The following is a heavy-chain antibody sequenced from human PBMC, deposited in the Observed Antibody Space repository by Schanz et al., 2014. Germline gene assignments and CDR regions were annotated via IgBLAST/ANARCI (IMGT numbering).Heavy chain of an antibody. CDR1: EFSFSSFG. CDR2: ITRQGTT. J-gene: IGHJ4*02. V-gene: IGHV3-23*04. Sequence: EVQLVESGGGLVQPRGSLRLSCAASEFSFSSFGMNWVRQAPGRGLEWVSGITRQGTTYYADFVKGRFSISRDLSSNTLYLQMNSLRADDSAIYYCAKDHPSSGWPGFDVWGQGTQVTVSS. D-gene: IGHD6-19*01. CDR3: AKDHPSSGWPGFDV.